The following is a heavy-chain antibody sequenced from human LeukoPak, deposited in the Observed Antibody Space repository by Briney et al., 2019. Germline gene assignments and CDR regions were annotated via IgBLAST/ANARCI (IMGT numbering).Heavy chain of an antibody. D-gene: IGHD1-1*01. CDR2: ISGSGGST. CDR3: ARYRGYYYYGMDV. J-gene: IGHJ6*02. CDR1: GFTFSSYA. Sequence: PGGSLRLSCAASGFTFSSYAMSWVRQAPGKGLEWVSAISGSGGSTYYADSVKGRFTISRDNSKNTLYLQMNSLRAEDTAVYYCARYRGYYYYGMDVWGQGTTVTVSS. V-gene: IGHV3-23*01.